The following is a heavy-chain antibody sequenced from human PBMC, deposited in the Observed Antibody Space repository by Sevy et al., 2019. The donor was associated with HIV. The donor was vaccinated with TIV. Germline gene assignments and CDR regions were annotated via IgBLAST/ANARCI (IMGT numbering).Heavy chain of an antibody. J-gene: IGHJ6*02. CDR3: ARGYAGMDV. D-gene: IGHD5-12*01. Sequence: QSQTLSLTCAISGDSVSSSSSTCTWIRQSPSRGLEWLGRTYYRSKWYNDYAVSMKGRITINPDTSKNQFSLQLNSVTPEDTAVYYCARGYAGMDVWGQGTTVTVSS. CDR1: GDSVSSSSST. V-gene: IGHV6-1*01. CDR2: TYYRSKWYN.